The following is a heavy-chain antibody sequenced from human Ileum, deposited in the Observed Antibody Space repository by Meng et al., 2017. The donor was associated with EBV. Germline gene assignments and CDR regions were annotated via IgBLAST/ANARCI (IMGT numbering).Heavy chain of an antibody. CDR2: IIVGTGRT. D-gene: IGHD6-13*01. V-gene: IGHV1-3*01. CDR1: GFTFTDYF. J-gene: IGHJ4*02. Sequence: QGQVLPSVVEVKKPGASVKCSCKASGFTFTDYFIQWVRQAPGQRPEWMGWIIVGTGRTEYSQNLQGRVTITWDTSASTAYMELSSLRSEDTAVYYCARDSVIAAGSYCDYWGQGALVTVSS. CDR3: ARDSVIAAGSYCDY.